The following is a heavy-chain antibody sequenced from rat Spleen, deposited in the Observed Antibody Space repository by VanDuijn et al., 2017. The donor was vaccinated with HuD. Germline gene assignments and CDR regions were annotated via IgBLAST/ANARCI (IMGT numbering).Heavy chain of an antibody. CDR1: GFSLTRNT. CDR2: IWGDGRT. Sequence: QVQLKESGPGLVQPSQTLSLTCTVSGFSLTRNTVHWVRQPPGKGLEWMGGIWGDGRTDYNSVLKSRLSISRDTSKNQVFLEMNSLQTDDIGTYYCTRETMGVTPLIDYWGQGVMVTVSS. J-gene: IGHJ2*01. CDR3: TRETMGVTPLIDY. D-gene: IGHD1-7*01. V-gene: IGHV2-1*01.